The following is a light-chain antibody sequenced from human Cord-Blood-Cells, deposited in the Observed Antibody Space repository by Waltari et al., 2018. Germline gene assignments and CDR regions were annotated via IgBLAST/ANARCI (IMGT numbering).Light chain of an antibody. J-gene: IGLJ3*02. CDR2: DVS. CDR3: SSSSSSSTWV. Sequence: QSALTQPASVSGSPGQSITISCTGTSSDVGGYTYVSWYQQHPGKAPKLMIYDVSNLPSRVSNPFSGSKSVNTASLTLSGLQAEDDADYYCSSSSSSSTWVFGGGTKLTVL. V-gene: IGLV2-14*01. CDR1: SSDVGGYTY.